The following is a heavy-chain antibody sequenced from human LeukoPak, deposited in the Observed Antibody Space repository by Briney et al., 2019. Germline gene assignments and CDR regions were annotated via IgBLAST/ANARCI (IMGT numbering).Heavy chain of an antibody. CDR3: ARGLQPIAVAGTRYYFDY. Sequence: PSETLSLTCAVYGGSFSGYYWSWIRQPPGKGLEWIGEINHSGSTNYNPSLKSRVTISVDTSKNQFSLKLSSVTAADTAVYYCARGLQPIAVAGTRYYFDYWGQGTLVPVSS. CDR1: GGSFSGYY. D-gene: IGHD6-19*01. V-gene: IGHV4-34*01. J-gene: IGHJ4*02. CDR2: INHSGST.